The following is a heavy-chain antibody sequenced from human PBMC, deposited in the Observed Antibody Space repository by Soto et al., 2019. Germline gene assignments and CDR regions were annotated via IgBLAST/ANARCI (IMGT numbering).Heavy chain of an antibody. V-gene: IGHV1-69*13. D-gene: IGHD3-22*01. J-gene: IGHJ4*02. CDR3: ARPARYYDSSGYYYDY. Sequence: SVKVSCKASGGTFSSYAISWVRQAPGQGLEWMGGIIPIFGTANYAQKFQGRVTITADESTSTAYMELSSLRSEDTAVYYCARPARYYDSSGYYYDYWGQGTLVTVYS. CDR1: GGTFSSYA. CDR2: IIPIFGTA.